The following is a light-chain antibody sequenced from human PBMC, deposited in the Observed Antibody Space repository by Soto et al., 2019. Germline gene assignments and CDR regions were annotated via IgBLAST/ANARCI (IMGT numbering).Light chain of an antibody. V-gene: IGLV2-8*01. CDR3: TSPTPGSLYV. Sequence: SALTQTPSASGSPGQSVTISCTGTSSDVGAYDSVSWYQHHPGKAPKALIYEVSKRPSGVPDRFSGSKSGNTASLTVSGLQAEDEADYFCTSPTPGSLYVFGTGTKVTVL. CDR2: EVS. CDR1: SSDVGAYDS. J-gene: IGLJ1*01.